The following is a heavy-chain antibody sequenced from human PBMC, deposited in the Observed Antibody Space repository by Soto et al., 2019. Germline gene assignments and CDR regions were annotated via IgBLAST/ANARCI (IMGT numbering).Heavy chain of an antibody. J-gene: IGHJ6*02. CDR1: GGSLSGYY. CDR3: ARGGDYGDYSGMDI. V-gene: IGHV4-34*01. Sequence: QVQLQQWGAGLLKPSETLSLTCAVYGGSLSGYYWSWIRQPPGKRLEWIGEINHSGSTNYNPSLKSRVTISVDTSKNQFSLKLSSVTAADTAVYYCARGGDYGDYSGMDIWGQWTTVTVSS. D-gene: IGHD4-17*01. CDR2: INHSGST.